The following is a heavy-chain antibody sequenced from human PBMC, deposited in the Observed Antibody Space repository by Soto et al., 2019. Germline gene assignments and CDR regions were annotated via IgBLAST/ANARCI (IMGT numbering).Heavy chain of an antibody. D-gene: IGHD2-2*01. Sequence: PGGSLRLSCAASGFTFSDYYMSWIRQAPVKGLEWVSYISSSSSYTNYADSVKGRFTISRDNAKNSLYLQMNSLRAEDTAVYYCANRFVIVPAVLGRNYHYGMDVWGQGTTVTVSS. J-gene: IGHJ6*02. CDR2: ISSSSSYT. CDR1: GFTFSDYY. V-gene: IGHV3-11*06. CDR3: ANRFVIVPAVLGRNYHYGMDV.